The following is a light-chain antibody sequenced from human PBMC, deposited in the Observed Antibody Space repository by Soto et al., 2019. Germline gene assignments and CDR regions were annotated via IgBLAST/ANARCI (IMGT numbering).Light chain of an antibody. CDR3: QQYGRSPTS. CDR1: QSVSSSY. V-gene: IGKV3-20*01. Sequence: EIVLTQSPGTLSLSPGERATLSCRASQSVSSSYLAWYQQKPGQAPRILLYGASSRAAGIPERLSVSESGTDFTLTIIRLELQDFAVYYCQQYGRSPTSFGQGTRLEI. J-gene: IGKJ5*01. CDR2: GAS.